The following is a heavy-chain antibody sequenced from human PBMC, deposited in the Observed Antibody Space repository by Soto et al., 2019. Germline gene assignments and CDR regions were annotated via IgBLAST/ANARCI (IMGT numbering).Heavy chain of an antibody. CDR1: GYTFASYY. V-gene: IGHV1-46*01. CDR3: ARDGPRYYDFWSGSHSTVYYYYGMDV. J-gene: IGHJ6*02. Sequence: GASVKVSCKASGYTFASYYMHWLRQAPGQGLEWMGIINPSGGSTSYAQKFQGRVTMTRDTSTSTVYMELSSLRSEDTAVYYCARDGPRYYDFWSGSHSTVYYYYGMDVWGQGTTVTVSS. CDR2: INPSGGST. D-gene: IGHD3-3*01.